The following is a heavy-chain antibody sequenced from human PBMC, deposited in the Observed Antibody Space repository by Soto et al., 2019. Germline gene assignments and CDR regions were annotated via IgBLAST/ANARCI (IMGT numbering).Heavy chain of an antibody. CDR1: GFSFSNYG. D-gene: IGHD1-26*01. CDR2: VPYDESNK. CDR3: AKEAPREWDLPTVYFDY. V-gene: IGHV3-30*18. Sequence: GGSLRLSCAASGFSFSNYGMHWVRQAPGKGLEWVAVVPYDESNKHYADSVKGRFTISRDNSKNTLYLQMNILRPEDTAIYYCAKEAPREWDLPTVYFDYWGRGTLVTVSS. J-gene: IGHJ4*02.